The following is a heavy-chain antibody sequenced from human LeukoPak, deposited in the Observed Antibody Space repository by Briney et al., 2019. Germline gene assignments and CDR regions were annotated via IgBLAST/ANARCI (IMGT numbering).Heavy chain of an antibody. CDR2: LTSTGGST. V-gene: IGHV3-23*01. D-gene: IGHD2-15*01. CDR3: AKGFIGYCSGGRCSTFDY. CDR1: GFTFRSHA. Sequence: GGSLRLPCAASGFTFRSHAMRCVPHAPGKGLEGVSSLTSTGGSTYYADSLKGRFTTSRDNSKKTLYLQMNSLRAEDTAVYYCAKGFIGYCSGGRCSTFDYWGQGTLVTVSS. J-gene: IGHJ4*02.